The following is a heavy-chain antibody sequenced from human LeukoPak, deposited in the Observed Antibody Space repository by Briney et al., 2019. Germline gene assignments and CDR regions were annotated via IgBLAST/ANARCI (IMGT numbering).Heavy chain of an antibody. CDR3: ARGLGLFHRLRGGLGY. CDR2: INPNSGGT. Sequence: GASVKVSCKASGYTFTGYYMHWVRQAPGQGLEWMGWINPNSGGTNYAQKFQGRVTMTRDTSISTAYMELSRLRSDDTAVYYCARGLGLFHRLRGGLGYWGQGTLVTVSS. CDR1: GYTFTGYY. D-gene: IGHD3/OR15-3a*01. J-gene: IGHJ4*02. V-gene: IGHV1-2*02.